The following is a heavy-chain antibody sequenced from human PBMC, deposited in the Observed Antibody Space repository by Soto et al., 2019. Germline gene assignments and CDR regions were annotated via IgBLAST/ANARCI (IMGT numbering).Heavy chain of an antibody. CDR3: ARNYYDSSGGFDY. J-gene: IGHJ4*02. CDR2: ISSSSSTI. V-gene: IGHV3-48*01. Sequence: GGSLRLSCAASGFTFSTQSMNWVRQAPGKGLEWVSYISSSSSTIYYADSVKGRFTISRDNAKNTLYLQMNSLRAEDTAVYYCARNYYDSSGGFDYWGQGTLVTVSS. D-gene: IGHD3-22*01. CDR1: GFTFSTQS.